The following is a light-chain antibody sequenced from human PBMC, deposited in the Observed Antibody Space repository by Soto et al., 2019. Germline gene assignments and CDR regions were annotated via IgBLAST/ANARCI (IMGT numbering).Light chain of an antibody. CDR1: QSVSGSY. CDR2: GSS. V-gene: IGKV3-20*01. CDR3: QQYGSSPPYT. Sequence: EIVLTQSPGTLSLSPGERATLSCRASQSVSGSYLAWYQQKPGQSPRLLIYGSSDRATGIPDRFSGSGSGTDFTLTISRVAPEDFAVYYYQQYGSSPPYTFGQGTKLEIK. J-gene: IGKJ2*01.